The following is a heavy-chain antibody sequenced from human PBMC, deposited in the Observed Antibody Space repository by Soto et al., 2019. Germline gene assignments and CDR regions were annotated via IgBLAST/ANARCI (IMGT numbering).Heavy chain of an antibody. D-gene: IGHD4-17*01. Sequence: PSETLSLTCAVYGGSFSGYYWSWIRQPPGKGLEWIGGINHSGSTNYNPSLKSRVTISVDTSKNHFSLKLSSVTAADTAVYYCARLTTVTTIWYYYYGMDVWGQGTTVTVSS. CDR2: INHSGST. CDR3: ARLTTVTTIWYYYYGMDV. CDR1: GGSFSGYY. J-gene: IGHJ6*02. V-gene: IGHV4-34*01.